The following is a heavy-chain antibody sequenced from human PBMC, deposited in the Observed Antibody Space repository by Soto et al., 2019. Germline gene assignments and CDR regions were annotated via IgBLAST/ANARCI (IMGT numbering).Heavy chain of an antibody. CDR1: GYTFITYG. CDR2: ISTYNGNT. V-gene: IGHV1-18*01. J-gene: IGHJ4*02. D-gene: IGHD3-22*01. CDR3: ARGPTDYYDNSANYFLDY. Sequence: QVQLVQSGAEVKKPAASVKVSCKASGYTFITYGVSWVRQAPGQGLDWLGWISTYNGNTRYAERPQGRVTMTTYTTTNTAYMELRNLRSDDTAVYYCARGPTDYYDNSANYFLDYWGQGTLVTVSS.